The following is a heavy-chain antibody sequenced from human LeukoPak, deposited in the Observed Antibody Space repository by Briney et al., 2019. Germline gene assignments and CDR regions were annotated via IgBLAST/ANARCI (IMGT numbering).Heavy chain of an antibody. CDR3: ASVSVWELATHPGGSSDY. CDR1: GGLISRIEYY. J-gene: IGHJ4*02. CDR2: IYHTGTT. V-gene: IGHV4-30-4*01. D-gene: IGHD1-26*01. Sequence: PSQTLSLTCTVSGGLISRIEYYWSWIRQSPVKGLEWLGHIYHTGTTLYSPHLNNRLTVSVDSSRNQFSLTLNSVTAADTAVYYCASVSVWELATHPGGSSDYWGRGILVTVSS.